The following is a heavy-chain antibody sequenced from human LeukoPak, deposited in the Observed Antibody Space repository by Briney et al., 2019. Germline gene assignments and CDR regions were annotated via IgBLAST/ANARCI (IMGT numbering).Heavy chain of an antibody. J-gene: IGHJ4*02. Sequence: GGSLRLSCAASGFTFSDYPMNWVRQTPGKGLEWVSYISSTGVIYYADSVRGRFSISRDNAMNSVYMQMNNLRAEDTALYYCARDHNWGFDYWGRGTLVTVSS. D-gene: IGHD7-27*01. CDR1: GFTFSDYP. CDR2: ISSTGVI. CDR3: ARDHNWGFDY. V-gene: IGHV3-69-1*01.